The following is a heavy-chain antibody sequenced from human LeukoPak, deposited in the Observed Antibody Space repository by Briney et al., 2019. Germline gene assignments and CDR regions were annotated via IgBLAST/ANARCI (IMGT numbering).Heavy chain of an antibody. D-gene: IGHD2-2*01. V-gene: IGHV3-15*01. Sequence: GGSLRLSCAASGFTFGNAWMSWVRQAPGKGLEWVGRIKSKTDGGTTDYAAPVKGRFTISRDDSKNTLYLQMNSLKTEDTAVYYCTTDGDIVVVPAAMIGAFDIWGQGTMVTVSS. CDR3: TTDGDIVVVPAAMIGAFDI. CDR2: IKSKTDGGTT. CDR1: GFTFGNAW. J-gene: IGHJ3*02.